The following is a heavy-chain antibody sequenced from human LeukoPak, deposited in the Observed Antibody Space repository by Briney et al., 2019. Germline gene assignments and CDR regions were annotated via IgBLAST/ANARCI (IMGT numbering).Heavy chain of an antibody. CDR1: GGSISSYY. V-gene: IGHV4-4*09. CDR3: ARQDLVAGHYYFDY. J-gene: IGHJ4*02. CDR2: IYTSGST. Sequence: SETLSLTCTVSGGSISSYYWSWIRQPPGKGLEWIGYIYTSGSTNYNPSLKSRVTISVDTSKNQFSLKLSSVTAADTAVYYCARQDLVAGHYYFDYWGQGTLVTVSS. D-gene: IGHD2-15*01.